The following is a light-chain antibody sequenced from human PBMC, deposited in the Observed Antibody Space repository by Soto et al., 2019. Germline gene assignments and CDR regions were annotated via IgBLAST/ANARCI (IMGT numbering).Light chain of an antibody. CDR3: QQYGSSFFT. CDR2: GAS. CDR1: PSVSSSY. J-gene: IGKJ3*01. V-gene: IGKV3-20*01. Sequence: EIVLTQSPGTLSLSPGERATLSCRASPSVSSSYLAWYQQKPGQAPRLLIYGASSRATGIPDMFSGSGSGTDFTLTISRLEPEDFAVDYCQQYGSSFFTFGPGTEVDIK.